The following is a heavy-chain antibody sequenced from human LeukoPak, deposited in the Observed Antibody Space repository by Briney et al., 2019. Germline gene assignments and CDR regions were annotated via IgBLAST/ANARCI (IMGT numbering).Heavy chain of an antibody. V-gene: IGHV3-74*01. Sequence: GGSLRPSCGGSGFTFSTYWFHWVRQAPGKGLVWVSRINPDGSRTDYADSVRGRFTISRDNAKNTLYLQMNSLRVEDTAVYFCAKSMTGLDDYWGQGTLVTVSS. J-gene: IGHJ4*02. CDR1: GFTFSTYW. D-gene: IGHD3-9*01. CDR3: AKSMTGLDDY. CDR2: INPDGSRT.